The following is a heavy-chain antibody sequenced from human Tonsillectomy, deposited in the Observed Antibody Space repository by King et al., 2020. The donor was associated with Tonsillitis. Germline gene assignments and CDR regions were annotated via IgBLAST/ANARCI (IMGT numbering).Heavy chain of an antibody. Sequence: VQLVESGGGLVQPGGSLRLSCAASVFSFSSYEMNWVRQAPGKGLEWVSYISSSGSTIYYADSVKGRFTISRDNAKNSLYLQMNSLRAEDTAVYYCESSTYYDHGWGSYRPQYFDYWGQGTLVTVSS. J-gene: IGHJ4*02. CDR3: ESSTYYDHGWGSYRPQYFDY. CDR1: VFSFSSYE. V-gene: IGHV3-48*03. D-gene: IGHD3-16*02. CDR2: ISSSGSTI.